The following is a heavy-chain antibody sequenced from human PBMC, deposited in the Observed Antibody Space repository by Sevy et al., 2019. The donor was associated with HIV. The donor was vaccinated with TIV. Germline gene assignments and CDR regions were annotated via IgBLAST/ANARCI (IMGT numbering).Heavy chain of an antibody. D-gene: IGHD3-22*01. CDR3: AREVKGYYDSSGYGRFDP. Sequence: GGSLRLSCAASGFTFSSYWMSWVRQAPGKGLEWVANIKQDGSEKYYVYSVKGRFTISRDNAKNSLYLQMNSLRAEDTAVDYCAREVKGYYDSSGYGRFDPWGQGTLVTVSS. V-gene: IGHV3-7*03. CDR1: GFTFSSYW. CDR2: IKQDGSEK. J-gene: IGHJ5*02.